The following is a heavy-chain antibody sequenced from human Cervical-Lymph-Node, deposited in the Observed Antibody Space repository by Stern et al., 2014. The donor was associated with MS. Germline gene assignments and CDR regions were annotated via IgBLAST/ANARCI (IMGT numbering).Heavy chain of an antibody. Sequence: VQLVESGAEVKKPGASVKVSCKAPGYTFINYDINWVRQAPGRGLEWIGWMNPNIGNTGYAQEFQGRVTMTTNTSISTVYMELSSLTSDDTAVYYCARGLVVSSSLWFDPWGQGTLVTVSS. CDR3: ARGLVVSSSLWFDP. D-gene: IGHD6-6*01. CDR1: GYTFINYD. J-gene: IGHJ5*02. V-gene: IGHV1-8*01. CDR2: MNPNIGNT.